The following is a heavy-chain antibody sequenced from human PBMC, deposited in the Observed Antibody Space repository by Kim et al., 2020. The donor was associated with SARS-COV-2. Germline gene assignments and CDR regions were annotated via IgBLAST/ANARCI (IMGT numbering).Heavy chain of an antibody. CDR3: AQRSRGGTYYFDY. J-gene: IGHJ4*02. D-gene: IGHD6-25*01. V-gene: IGHV3-23*01. CDR2: IGVSAGST. Sequence: GGSLRLSCAASGFTFSNFVMNWVRQAPGKGLEWVSTIGVSAGSTNYADSVKGRFTISRDNSKNTLYLQMGSLRAEDTAVYYCAQRSRGGTYYFDYWGQGTLVTVSS. CDR1: GFTFSNFV.